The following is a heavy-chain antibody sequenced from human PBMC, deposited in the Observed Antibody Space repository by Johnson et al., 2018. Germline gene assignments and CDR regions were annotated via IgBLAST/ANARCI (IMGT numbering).Heavy chain of an antibody. CDR3: ARADLPTVTTPFEVIPYYYDGIDV. CDR1: GGTFSSYA. V-gene: IGHV1-69*01. J-gene: IGHJ6*02. D-gene: IGHD4-17*01. Sequence: VQLVESGAEVKKPGSSVKVSCKASGGTFSSYAISWVRQAPGQGLEWMGGIIPIFGTANYAQKFQGRVTITADESTSTAYMELSSLRSEDTAVYYCARADLPTVTTPFEVIPYYYDGIDVWGQGTTVTVSS. CDR2: IIPIFGTA.